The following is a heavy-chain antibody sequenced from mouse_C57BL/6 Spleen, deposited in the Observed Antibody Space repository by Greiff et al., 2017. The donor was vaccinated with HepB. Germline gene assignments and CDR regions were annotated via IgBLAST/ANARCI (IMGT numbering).Heavy chain of an antibody. CDR3: ARESLGLLIAY. J-gene: IGHJ3*01. CDR1: GYAFSSSW. V-gene: IGHV1-82*01. CDR2: IYPGDGDT. Sequence: VQLQQSGPELVKPGASVKISCKASGYAFSSSWMNWVKQRPGKGLEWIGRIYPGDGDTNYNGKFKGKATLTADKSSSTAYMQLSSLTSEDSAVYVCARESLGLLIAYWGQGTLVTVSA. D-gene: IGHD2-3*01.